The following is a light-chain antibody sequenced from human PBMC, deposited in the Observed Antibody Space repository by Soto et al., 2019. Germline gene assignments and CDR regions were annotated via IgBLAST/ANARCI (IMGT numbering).Light chain of an antibody. CDR1: QSVSSN. Sequence: EIVMTQSPATLSVSPGERATLSCRASQSVSSNLAWYQQKPGQAPRLLIYGASTRTAGIPARFSGSGSGTEFTLTISSLQSEEFAVYYCQQYNNRPGTFGQGTKLEIK. CDR3: QQYNNRPGT. CDR2: GAS. J-gene: IGKJ2*01. V-gene: IGKV3-15*01.